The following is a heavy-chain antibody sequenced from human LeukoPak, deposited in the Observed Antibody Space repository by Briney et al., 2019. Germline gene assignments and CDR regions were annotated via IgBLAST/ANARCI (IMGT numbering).Heavy chain of an antibody. Sequence: PSETLSLTCTVSGDSISSGTNYWSWIRQPAGKGLEWIGRVHASGSTNYNPSRKGRVTISVDTSKNQLSLRLSSVSAADTALYFCARDDRIVKGFDYWGQGTLVTVSS. V-gene: IGHV4-61*02. J-gene: IGHJ4*02. CDR3: ARDDRIVKGFDY. CDR1: GDSISSGTNY. D-gene: IGHD2-15*01. CDR2: VHASGST.